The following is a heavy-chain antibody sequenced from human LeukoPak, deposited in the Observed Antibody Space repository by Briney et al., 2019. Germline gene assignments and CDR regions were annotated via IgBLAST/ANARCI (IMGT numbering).Heavy chain of an antibody. D-gene: IGHD2-15*01. Sequence: PGRSLRLSCAASGFTFSSYGMHWVRRAPGKGLEWVAVISYDGSNKYYADSVKGRFTISRDNSKNTLYLQMNSLRAEDTAVYYCAKDSTIRYCSGGSCYLDYWGQGTLVTISS. CDR2: ISYDGSNK. CDR1: GFTFSSYG. J-gene: IGHJ4*02. CDR3: AKDSTIRYCSGGSCYLDY. V-gene: IGHV3-30*18.